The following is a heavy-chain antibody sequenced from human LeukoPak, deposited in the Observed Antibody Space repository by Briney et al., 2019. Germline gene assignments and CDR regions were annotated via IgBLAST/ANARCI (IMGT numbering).Heavy chain of an antibody. D-gene: IGHD3-22*01. V-gene: IGHV1-18*01. CDR3: ARDFYDSSGYGCY. CDR2: ISGYNDNT. CDR1: GYTFTSYG. J-gene: IGHJ4*02. Sequence: ASVKVSCKASGYTFTSYGISWVRQAPGQGLEWMGWISGYNDNTNYAQKLQGRVTMTTDTSTSTACMELRSLRSDDTAVYYCARDFYDSSGYGCYWGQGTLVTVSS.